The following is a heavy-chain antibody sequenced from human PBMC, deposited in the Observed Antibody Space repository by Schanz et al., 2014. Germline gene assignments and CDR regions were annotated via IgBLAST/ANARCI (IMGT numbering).Heavy chain of an antibody. Sequence: QVQLQESGPGLVKSSETLSLTCTVSGGSISSFYWGWIRQPAGKGLEWIGRIYTSGSTNYNPSLKRRVTMSLAPSKTHFSLKLSSVTAADTAVYYCARDRGYDFSFDPWGQGTLVTVSS. J-gene: IGHJ5*02. CDR3: ARDRGYDFSFDP. CDR2: IYTSGST. CDR1: GGSISSFY. V-gene: IGHV4-4*07. D-gene: IGHD3-3*01.